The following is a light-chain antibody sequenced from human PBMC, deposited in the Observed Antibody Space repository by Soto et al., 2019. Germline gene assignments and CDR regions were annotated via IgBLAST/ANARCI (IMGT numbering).Light chain of an antibody. CDR3: QQYNSYSWT. J-gene: IGKJ1*01. Sequence: DIQMTQSPSTLSGSVGDRVTITCRASQTISSLLAWYQQKPGKAPKLLIYKASTLKSGVPSRFSGSGSGTEFTLTISSLQPDDFATYYCQQYNSYSWTFGQGTKV. CDR1: QTISSL. V-gene: IGKV1-5*03. CDR2: KAS.